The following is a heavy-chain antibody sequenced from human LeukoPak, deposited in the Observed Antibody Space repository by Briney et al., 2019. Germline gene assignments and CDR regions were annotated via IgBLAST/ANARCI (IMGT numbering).Heavy chain of an antibody. V-gene: IGHV1-2*02. D-gene: IGHD2-2*01. J-gene: IGHJ6*03. Sequence: GASVKVSCKASGYTFTGYYMHWVRQAPGQGLEWMGWINPNSGGTNYAQKFQGRVTMTRDTPISTAYMEQSRLRSDDTAVYYCARVIRGPAAIHYYYYYMDVWGKGTTVTASS. CDR3: ARVIRGPAAIHYYYYYMDV. CDR2: INPNSGGT. CDR1: GYTFTGYY.